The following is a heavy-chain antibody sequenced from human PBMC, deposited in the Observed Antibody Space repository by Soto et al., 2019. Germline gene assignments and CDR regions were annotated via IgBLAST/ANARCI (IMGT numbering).Heavy chain of an antibody. J-gene: IGHJ5*02. CDR3: ARMATYGTLNWFDP. CDR1: GYAFGDYD. V-gene: IGHV1-8*01. D-gene: IGHD1-1*01. CDR2: MNHNSANT. Sequence: QVQLVRSGAEVQRPGASVKVSCRASGYAFGDYDISWVRQAPGLGLEWMGWMNHNSANTGYAQKFQGRVSMTRDMSISTAYMELSRLRPEDTAIYYCARMATYGTLNWFDPWGQGALVTVSS.